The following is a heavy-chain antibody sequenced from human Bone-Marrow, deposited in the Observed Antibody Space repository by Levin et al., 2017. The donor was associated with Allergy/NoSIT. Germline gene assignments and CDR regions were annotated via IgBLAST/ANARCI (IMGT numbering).Heavy chain of an antibody. V-gene: IGHV4-59*08. Sequence: SETLSLTCTVSGDSISNYYWSWIRQPPGKGLEWIGDIYSRESTRYNPSLKSRVTISVDTPKSQLSLKLSSVTAADTAVYYCARRGYMDVWGKGTTVTVSS. CDR3: ARRGYMDV. CDR2: IYSREST. CDR1: GDSISNYY. J-gene: IGHJ6*03.